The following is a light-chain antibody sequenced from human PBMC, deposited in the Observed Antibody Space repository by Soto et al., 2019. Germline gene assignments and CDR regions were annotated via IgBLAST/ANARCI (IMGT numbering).Light chain of an antibody. V-gene: IGLV1-47*02. CDR1: SSNIGSNY. CDR2: SNN. J-gene: IGLJ1*01. Sequence: QSLLTQPPSASGTPGQRVTISCSGSSSNIGSNYVYWYQQLPGTAPKLLIYSNNQRPSGVPDRFSGSKSGTSVSLAISGLRSEDEADYYCAAWDDSLSGYVFGTGTQLTVL. CDR3: AAWDDSLSGYV.